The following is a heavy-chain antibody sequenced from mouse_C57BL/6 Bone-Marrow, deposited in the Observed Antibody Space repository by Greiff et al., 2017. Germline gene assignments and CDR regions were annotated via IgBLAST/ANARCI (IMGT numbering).Heavy chain of an antibody. V-gene: IGHV1-81*01. CDR2: IYPRSGNT. CDR3: ASERAAMVHYYAKDF. CDR1: GYTFTSYG. D-gene: IGHD1-1*02. J-gene: IGHJ4*01. Sequence: QVQLKQSGAELVRPGASVKLSCKASGYTFTSYGISWVKQSTGQGLEWIGEIYPRSGNTYYNEKFTCTATLTADKYSSPAYMELRSLTSEDSAVYFCASERAAMVHYYAKDFCCQGNAVTGSA.